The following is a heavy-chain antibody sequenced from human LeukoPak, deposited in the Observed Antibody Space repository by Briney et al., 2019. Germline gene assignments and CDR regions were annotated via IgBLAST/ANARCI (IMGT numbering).Heavy chain of an antibody. CDR2: IFPGDSDT. CDR3: ASGHRSPQMGTFDH. V-gene: IGHV5-51*01. Sequence: GESLKISCKSSGYNFIGSWIDWVRQMPGKGLEWMRIIFPGDSDTRYSPSFQGQVTISADKSISTAYLQWSSLKASDTAMYYCASGHRSPQMGTFDHWGQGNLVTVSS. D-gene: IGHD1-1*01. CDR1: GYNFIGSW. J-gene: IGHJ4*02.